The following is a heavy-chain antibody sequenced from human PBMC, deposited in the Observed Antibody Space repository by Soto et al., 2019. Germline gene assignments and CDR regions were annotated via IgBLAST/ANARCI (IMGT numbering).Heavy chain of an antibody. D-gene: IGHD6-6*01. Sequence: QVQLVESGGGVVQPGRSMRLSCAASGFTFSSYAMHWVRQAPGKGLEWVAVISYDGSNKYYADSVKGRFTISRDNSKNTLYLQMNSLRAEDTAVYYSARVRAARPSLDGYGMDVWGQGTTVTVSS. CDR3: ARVRAARPSLDGYGMDV. V-gene: IGHV3-30-3*01. CDR1: GFTFSSYA. CDR2: ISYDGSNK. J-gene: IGHJ6*02.